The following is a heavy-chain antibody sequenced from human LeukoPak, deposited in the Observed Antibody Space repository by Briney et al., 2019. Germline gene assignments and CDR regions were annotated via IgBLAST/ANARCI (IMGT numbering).Heavy chain of an antibody. V-gene: IGHV1-69*13. CDR3: ARDGSEYYDILTGHYYYYYMDV. CDR2: IIPIFGTA. D-gene: IGHD3-9*01. CDR1: GGTFSSYA. J-gene: IGHJ6*03. Sequence: GASVKVSCKASGGTFSSYAISWVRQAPGQGLEWMGGIIPIFGTANYAQKFQGRVTITADESTSTAYMELSSLRSEDTAVYYCARDGSEYYDILTGHYYYYYMDVWGKGTTVTISS.